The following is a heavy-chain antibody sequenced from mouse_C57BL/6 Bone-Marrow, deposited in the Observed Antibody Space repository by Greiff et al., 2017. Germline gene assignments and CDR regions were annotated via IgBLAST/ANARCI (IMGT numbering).Heavy chain of an antibody. CDR1: GFSLTSYG. Sequence: VKLMESGPGLVQPSQSLSITCTVSGFSLTSYGVHWVRQSPGKGLEWLGVIWSGGSTDYNAAFISRLSISKDNSKSQVFFKMNSLQADDTAIYYCARRGIVTSYYAMDYWGQGTSVTVSS. V-gene: IGHV2-2*01. J-gene: IGHJ4*01. CDR2: IWSGGST. D-gene: IGHD2-5*01. CDR3: ARRGIVTSYYAMDY.